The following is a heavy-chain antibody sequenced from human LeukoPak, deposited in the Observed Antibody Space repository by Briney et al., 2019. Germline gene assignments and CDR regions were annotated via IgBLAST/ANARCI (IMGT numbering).Heavy chain of an antibody. CDR1: GFTFSSYA. Sequence: GGSLRLSCAASGFTFSSYAMLWLRQAPGKALEYVSAICSNGGSTYYATSVKGRFTISRDNSKNTLYLQMGSLRAEDMAVYYCARDSSRGDTAFGVPNYWGQGTLVTVS. V-gene: IGHV3-64*01. J-gene: IGHJ4*02. CDR3: ARDSSRGDTAFGVPNY. D-gene: IGHD3-3*01. CDR2: ICSNGGST.